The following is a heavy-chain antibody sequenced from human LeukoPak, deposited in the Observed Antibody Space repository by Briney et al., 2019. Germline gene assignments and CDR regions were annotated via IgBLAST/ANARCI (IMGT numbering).Heavy chain of an antibody. J-gene: IGHJ6*03. CDR1: GFIVSSNY. CDR2: IDHSGST. CDR3: ARGARQWLPPYYYYYMDV. D-gene: IGHD6-19*01. Sequence: GSLRLSCAASGFIVSSNYMSWVRQAPGKGLEWTGSIDHSGSTYYNPSLKSRVTISVDTSKNQFSLKLSSVTAADTAVYYCARGARQWLPPYYYYYMDVWGKGTTVTVSS. V-gene: IGHV4-38-2*01.